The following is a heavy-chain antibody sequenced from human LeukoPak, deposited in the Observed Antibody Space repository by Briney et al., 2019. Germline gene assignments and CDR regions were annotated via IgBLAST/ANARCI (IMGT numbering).Heavy chain of an antibody. D-gene: IGHD2-8*02. V-gene: IGHV3-74*01. Sequence: PGGSLRLSCAASGFTFSDYWMHWVRQAPGKGLVWVSRIASDGSSTSYADSVKGRFTISRDNAKNTLYLQMNSLRAEDTAVYYCARDSNTDWYFDLWGRGTLVTVSS. CDR3: ARDSNTDWYFDL. J-gene: IGHJ2*01. CDR2: IASDGSST. CDR1: GFTFSDYW.